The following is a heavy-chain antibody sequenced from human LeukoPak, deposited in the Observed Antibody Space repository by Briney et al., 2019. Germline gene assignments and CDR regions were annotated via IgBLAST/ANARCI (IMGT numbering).Heavy chain of an antibody. J-gene: IGHJ4*02. Sequence: SVKVSCKASGGTFSSYAISWVRQAPGQGLEWMGRIIPILGIANYAQKFQGRVTITADKPTSTAYMELSSLRSEDTAVYYCARAYGDYENLIFDYWGQGTLVTVSS. D-gene: IGHD4-17*01. CDR1: GGTFSSYA. CDR2: IIPILGIA. V-gene: IGHV1-69*04. CDR3: ARAYGDYENLIFDY.